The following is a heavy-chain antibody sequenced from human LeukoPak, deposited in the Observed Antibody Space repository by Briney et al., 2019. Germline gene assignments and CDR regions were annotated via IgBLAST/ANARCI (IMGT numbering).Heavy chain of an antibody. Sequence: SETVSLTCTVSGGSISSGSYYWSWIRQPAGKGLEWIGPIHTSGITNYNPSLKSRVTISVDTSKNQFSLKLSSVTAADTAVYYCARGAVVTLDAFDIWGQGTMVTVSS. J-gene: IGHJ3*02. V-gene: IGHV4-61*02. CDR1: GGSISSGSYY. CDR2: IHTSGIT. CDR3: ARGAVVTLDAFDI. D-gene: IGHD4-23*01.